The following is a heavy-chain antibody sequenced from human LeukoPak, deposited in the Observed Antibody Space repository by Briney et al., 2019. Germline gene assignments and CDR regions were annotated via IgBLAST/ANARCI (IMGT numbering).Heavy chain of an antibody. CDR3: ARLLSYSSGYDYEGGDY. J-gene: IGHJ4*02. Sequence: SETLSLTCSVSDGPINSYYWSWIRQPQGKGLEWIGYIYYSGSPKYYNPSLMSRLTISVDTSRNQFSLKLSSVTAADTAVYYCARLLSYSSGYDYEGGDYWGQGTLVTVSS. V-gene: IGHV4-59*08. CDR1: DGPINSYY. CDR2: IYYSGSP. D-gene: IGHD3-22*01.